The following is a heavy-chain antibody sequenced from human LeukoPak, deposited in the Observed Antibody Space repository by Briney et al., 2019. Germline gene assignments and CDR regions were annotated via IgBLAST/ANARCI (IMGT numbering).Heavy chain of an antibody. CDR1: GFTFSSYA. CDR3: ARAPVTSCRGAFCYPFDY. D-gene: IGHD2-15*01. CDR2: ISGSGGST. Sequence: GGSLRLSCAASGFTFSSYAMSWVRQAPGKGLEWVSAISGSGGSTYYADSVRGRFTISRDNSKNTLYLQMNRLRVEDAAVYYCARAPVTSCRGAFCYPFDYWGQGTLVTVSS. J-gene: IGHJ4*02. V-gene: IGHV3-23*01.